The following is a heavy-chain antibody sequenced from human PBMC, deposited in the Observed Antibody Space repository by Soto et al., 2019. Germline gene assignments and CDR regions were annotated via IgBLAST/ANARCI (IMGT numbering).Heavy chain of an antibody. Sequence: QVQLVQSGAEVKKPGASVKVSCKASGYTFTSYDINWVRQATGQGLEWMGWMNPNSGNTGYAQKFQGRVTMTSNNSVQTAYMEQRSLRSEDAAVYYCARDDALEGLNSYGMDVWGQGTTVTVSS. D-gene: IGHD1-1*01. CDR3: ARDDALEGLNSYGMDV. CDR1: GYTFTSYD. CDR2: MNPNSGNT. J-gene: IGHJ6*02. V-gene: IGHV1-8*01.